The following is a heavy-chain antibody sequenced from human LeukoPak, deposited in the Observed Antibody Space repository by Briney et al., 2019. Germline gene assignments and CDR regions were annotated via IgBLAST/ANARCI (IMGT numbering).Heavy chain of an antibody. D-gene: IGHD3-10*01. Sequence: PGGSLRLSCAASGFTFSSYATHWVRQAPGKGLEWVAVISYDGSNKYYADSVKGRFTISRDNSKNTLYLQMNSLRAEDTAVYYCATDARNGSGSYYNVTPGAFDIWGQGTMVTVSS. CDR3: ATDARNGSGSYYNVTPGAFDI. V-gene: IGHV3-30*04. CDR2: ISYDGSNK. J-gene: IGHJ3*02. CDR1: GFTFSSYA.